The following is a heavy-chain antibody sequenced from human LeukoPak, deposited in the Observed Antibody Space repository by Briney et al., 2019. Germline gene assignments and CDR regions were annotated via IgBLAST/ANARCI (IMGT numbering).Heavy chain of an antibody. CDR1: GYTFTGYY. Sequence: ASVKVSCKASGYTFTGYYMHWVRQAPGQGLEWMGWINPNSGGTNYAQKFQGWVTMTRDTSISTAYMELSRLRSDDTAVYYCARDSVVATQSGYYYYGMDVWGQGTTVTVSS. CDR2: INPNSGGT. CDR3: ARDSVVATQSGYYYYGMDV. V-gene: IGHV1-2*04. J-gene: IGHJ6*02. D-gene: IGHD5-12*01.